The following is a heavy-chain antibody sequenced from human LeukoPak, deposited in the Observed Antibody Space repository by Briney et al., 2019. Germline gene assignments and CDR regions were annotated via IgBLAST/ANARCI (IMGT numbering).Heavy chain of an antibody. CDR1: GGSISSYY. CDR3: ARLSRGAYYYGMDV. Sequence: SETLSLTCTVSGGSISSYYWSWIRQPPGKGLEWIGCIYYGGSTNYNPSLKSRVIISVDTSKSQFSLKLSSVTAADTAVYYCARLSRGAYYYGMDVWGQGTTVTVSS. V-gene: IGHV4-59*08. CDR2: IYYGGST. J-gene: IGHJ6*02. D-gene: IGHD3-16*01.